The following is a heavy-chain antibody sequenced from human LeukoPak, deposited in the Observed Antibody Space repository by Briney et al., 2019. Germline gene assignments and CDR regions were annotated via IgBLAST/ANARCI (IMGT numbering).Heavy chain of an antibody. CDR2: IYYSGST. D-gene: IGHD3-10*01. V-gene: IGHV4-59*01. Sequence: SETLSLTCTVSGGSISSYHWSWVRQPPGKGLEWIGYIYYSGSTKYNPSLKSRVTISVDTSKNQFSLKVSSVTAADTAVYYCAKAQPTLISRSFDCWGQGALVTVSS. CDR3: AKAQPTLISRSFDC. J-gene: IGHJ4*02. CDR1: GGSISSYH.